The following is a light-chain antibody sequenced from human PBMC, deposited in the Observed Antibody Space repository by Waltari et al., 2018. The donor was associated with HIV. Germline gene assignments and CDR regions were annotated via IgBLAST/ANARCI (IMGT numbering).Light chain of an antibody. Sequence: QSALTQPRSVSGSPGQSVTISCTGTSGGFSNYNYVSWYQQHPGKAPKLIIYAVLKRRSGVPDRFSGSKSGNTASLTISGLQADDEADYYCCSYGGTWTNVVFGGGTELTVL. V-gene: IGLV2-11*01. CDR3: CSYGGTWTNVV. J-gene: IGLJ2*01. CDR1: SGGFSNYNY. CDR2: AVL.